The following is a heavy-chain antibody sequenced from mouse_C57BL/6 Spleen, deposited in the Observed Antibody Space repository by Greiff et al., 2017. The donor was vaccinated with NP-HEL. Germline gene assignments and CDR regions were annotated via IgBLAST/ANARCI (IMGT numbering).Heavy chain of an antibody. D-gene: IGHD1-1*01. CDR1: GFSFNTYA. CDR3: VRGGSSYVLDY. J-gene: IGHJ2*01. CDR2: IRSKSNNYAT. Sequence: EVQLVESGGGLVQPKGSLKLSCAASGFSFNTYAMNWVRQAPGTGLEWVARIRSKSNNYATYYADSVKDRFTISRDDSESMLYLQMNNLKTEDTAMYYCVRGGSSYVLDYWGQGTTLTVSS. V-gene: IGHV10-1*01.